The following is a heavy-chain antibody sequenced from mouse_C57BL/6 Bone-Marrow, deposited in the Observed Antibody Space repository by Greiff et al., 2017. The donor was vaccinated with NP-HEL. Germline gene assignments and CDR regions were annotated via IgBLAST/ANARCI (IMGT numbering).Heavy chain of an antibody. V-gene: IGHV2-2*01. CDR3: ARDKLRAMDY. CDR2: IWSGGST. CDR1: GFSLTSYG. J-gene: IGHJ4*01. Sequence: VQLQQSGPGLVQPSQSLSITCTVSGFSLTSYGVHWVRQSPGKGLEWLGVIWSGGSTDYNAAFISRLSISKDNSKSQVFFKMNSLQADDTAIYYCARDKLRAMDYWGQGTSVTVSS.